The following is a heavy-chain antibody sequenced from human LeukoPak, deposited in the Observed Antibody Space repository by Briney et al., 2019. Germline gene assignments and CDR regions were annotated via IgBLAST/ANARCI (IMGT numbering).Heavy chain of an antibody. CDR2: ISLYNAKT. J-gene: IGHJ1*01. V-gene: IGHV1-18*01. CDR1: GYTFTSYA. Sequence: ASVKVSCKASGYTFTSYAISWVRQAPGQGLDWMGWISLYNAKTNYAQKLQGRVTMTTDTSTSTAYMELMSLRSDDTAVYYCARLGVAGDPSSAEYLQPWGQGTLVTVSS. CDR3: ARLGVAGDPSSAEYLQP. D-gene: IGHD6-19*01.